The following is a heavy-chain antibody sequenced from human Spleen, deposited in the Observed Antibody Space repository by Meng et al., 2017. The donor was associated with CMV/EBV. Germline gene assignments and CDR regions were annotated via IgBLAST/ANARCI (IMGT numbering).Heavy chain of an antibody. V-gene: IGHV1-69*17. J-gene: IGHJ4*02. D-gene: IGHD2-15*01. CDR1: FSSSA. CDR2: IIPVFGIV. Sequence: FSSSAISWMRQVPGQGLEWMGEIIPVFGIVNYAPKFQGRVSITADKSTVTAYMDLSSLTSEDTAVYYCGTGPWGYCNGGTCYYFEYWGQGTLVTVSS. CDR3: GTGPWGYCNGGTCYYFEY.